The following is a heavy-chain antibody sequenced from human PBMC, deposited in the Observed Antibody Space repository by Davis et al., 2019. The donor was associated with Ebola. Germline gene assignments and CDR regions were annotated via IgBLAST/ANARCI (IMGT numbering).Heavy chain of an antibody. CDR1: GFTFSSYV. V-gene: IGHV3-23*01. D-gene: IGHD1-26*01. CDR2: LGTSADT. Sequence: PGGSLRLSCAASGFTFSSYVMSWVRQAPGKGLEWVSTLGTSADTYYAESVKGRFTISRDNSKNTLYLQMNGLRVEDTAIYYCAKDTSNIWFDIWGQGKMVTVSS. J-gene: IGHJ3*02. CDR3: AKDTSNIWFDI.